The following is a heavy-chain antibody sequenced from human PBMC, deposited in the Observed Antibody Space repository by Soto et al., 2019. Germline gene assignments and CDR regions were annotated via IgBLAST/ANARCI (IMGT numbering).Heavy chain of an antibody. CDR1: GGSISSYY. V-gene: IGHV4-59*01. J-gene: IGHJ4*02. CDR3: ARDNSAAGFPFDY. D-gene: IGHD2-21*01. CDR2: IYYSGST. Sequence: SETLSLTCTVSGGSISSYYWSWIRQPPGKGLEWIGYIYYSGSTNYNPSLKSRVTISVDTSKNQFSLKLSSVTAADTAVYYCARDNSAAGFPFDYWGQGTLVTVSS.